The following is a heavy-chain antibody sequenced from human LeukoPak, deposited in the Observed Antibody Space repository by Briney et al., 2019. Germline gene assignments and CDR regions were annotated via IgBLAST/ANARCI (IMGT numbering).Heavy chain of an antibody. D-gene: IGHD2/OR15-2a*01. J-gene: IGHJ6*02. Sequence: ISTVSGGSISSGGYYWSWIRQPPGKGLEWIGYIYHSGSTYYNPSLKSRVTISVDRSRNQFSLKLSSVTAADTAVYYCARVDFPYYYYGMDVWGQGTTVTVSS. V-gene: IGHV4-30-2*01. CDR1: GGSISSGGYY. CDR3: ARVDFPYYYYGMDV. CDR2: IYHSGST.